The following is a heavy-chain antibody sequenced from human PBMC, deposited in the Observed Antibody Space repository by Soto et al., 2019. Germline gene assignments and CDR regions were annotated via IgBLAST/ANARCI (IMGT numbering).Heavy chain of an antibody. CDR3: AREDDGGDRDYYGLDV. J-gene: IGHJ6*02. D-gene: IGHD2-21*02. V-gene: IGHV4-30-4*08. CDR2: VFHSGSV. Sequence: QVQLQQSGQGLVKPSQTLSLTCTVSGGSISGDYYHWTWIRQSPGKGLEWIGYVFHSGSVLYNPSLKSRLNISVDTSKNQFSLRLSSVTAADTAVYFCAREDDGGDRDYYGLDVWGQGTTVTVSS. CDR1: GGSISGDYYH.